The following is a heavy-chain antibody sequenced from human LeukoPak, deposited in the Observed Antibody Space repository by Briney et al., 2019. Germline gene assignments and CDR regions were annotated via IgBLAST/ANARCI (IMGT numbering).Heavy chain of an antibody. Sequence: GGSLRLSCAASGFTVSSNYMSWVRQAPGKGLEWVSAISGSGSSTYYADSVKGRFTISRDNSKNTLYLQMNSLRAEDTAVYYCAKSPAVDAAFDIWGQGTMVTVSS. D-gene: IGHD4-23*01. CDR1: GFTVSSNY. V-gene: IGHV3-23*01. CDR3: AKSPAVDAAFDI. J-gene: IGHJ3*02. CDR2: ISGSGSST.